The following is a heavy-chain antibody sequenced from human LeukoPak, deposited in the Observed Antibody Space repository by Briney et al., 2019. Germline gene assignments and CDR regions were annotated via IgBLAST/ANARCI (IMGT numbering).Heavy chain of an antibody. D-gene: IGHD2-15*01. CDR1: GYSFTTYW. Sequence: GESLKISCKVSGYSFTTYWIGWVRQMPGRGLEWMGIIDPGNSDTSYSPSFQGQVTISADRSISTAYLQWSSLKASDTAMYYCTRLIGYCSGGSCYCDYWGQGTLVTASS. CDR2: IDPGNSDT. J-gene: IGHJ4*02. CDR3: TRLIGYCSGGSCYCDY. V-gene: IGHV5-51*01.